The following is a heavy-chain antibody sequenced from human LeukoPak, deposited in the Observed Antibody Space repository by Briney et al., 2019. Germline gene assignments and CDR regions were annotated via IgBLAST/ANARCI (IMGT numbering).Heavy chain of an antibody. V-gene: IGHV1-58*02. J-gene: IGHJ6*02. CDR1: GYTFTSYD. CDR2: IVVGSGNT. CDR3: AADQEYCSGGSCQHYYYYGMDV. D-gene: IGHD2-15*01. Sequence: SVKVSCKASGYTFTSYDINWVRQATGQGLEWIGWIVVGSGNTNYAQKFQERVTITRDMSTSTAYMELSSLRSEDTAVYYCAADQEYCSGGSCQHYYYYGMDVWGQGTTVTVSS.